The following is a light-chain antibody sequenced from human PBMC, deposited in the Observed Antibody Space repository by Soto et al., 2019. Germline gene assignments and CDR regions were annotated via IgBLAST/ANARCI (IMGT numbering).Light chain of an antibody. Sequence: DIVMTQFPDSLAVSLCERASINCKSSQSLLDSSNNKNYLAWYQQKPGQPPKLLIYWASTRESGVADRFSGSGSGTDFTLTISSLQAEDVAVYYCQQYYNTPVTFGQGTKLEIK. CDR2: WAS. CDR3: QQYYNTPVT. J-gene: IGKJ2*01. CDR1: QSLLDSSNNKNY. V-gene: IGKV4-1*01.